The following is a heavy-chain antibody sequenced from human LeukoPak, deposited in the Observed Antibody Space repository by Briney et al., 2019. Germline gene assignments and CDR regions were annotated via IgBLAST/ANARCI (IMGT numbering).Heavy chain of an antibody. Sequence: GGSLRPSCAASGFTFRTYSMNWVRQAPGKGLEWDSSISTTSSYFYYADSVRGRFTISRDNAKNALFLQMISLRAEDTAVYYCARVGPPSYAMDVWGQGTTVTVSS. D-gene: IGHD3-16*01. J-gene: IGHJ6*02. CDR2: ISTTSSYF. CDR1: GFTFRTYS. V-gene: IGHV3-21*01. CDR3: ARVGPPSYAMDV.